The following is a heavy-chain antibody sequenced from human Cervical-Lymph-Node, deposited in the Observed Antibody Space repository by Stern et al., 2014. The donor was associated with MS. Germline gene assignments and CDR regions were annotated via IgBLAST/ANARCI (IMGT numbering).Heavy chain of an antibody. CDR3: ARSRGCSGGSCYSDYYYGMDV. D-gene: IGHD2-15*01. CDR1: GGTFSSYA. V-gene: IGHV1-69*01. Sequence: VQLVQSGAEVKKPGSSVKVSCKASGGTFSSYAISWVRQAPGQGLEWMGGIIPIFGTANYAQKFQGRVTITADESTSTAYMELSSLRSEDTAVYYCARSRGCSGGSCYSDYYYGMDVWGQGTTVTVSS. CDR2: IIPIFGTA. J-gene: IGHJ6*02.